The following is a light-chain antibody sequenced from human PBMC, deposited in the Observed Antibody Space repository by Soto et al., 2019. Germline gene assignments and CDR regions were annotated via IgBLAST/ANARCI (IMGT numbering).Light chain of an antibody. Sequence: DIVMTQSPDSLAVSLGERATINCKSSQSVLYSSNNKNYLAWYQQRPGQPPNLLIYWASTRESGVPDRFSGSGSGTDFTRTISSLKAEDVAIYYCQQYFSFPWTFGQGTKVEIK. CDR3: QQYFSFPWT. V-gene: IGKV4-1*01. CDR2: WAS. CDR1: QSVLYSSNNKNY. J-gene: IGKJ1*01.